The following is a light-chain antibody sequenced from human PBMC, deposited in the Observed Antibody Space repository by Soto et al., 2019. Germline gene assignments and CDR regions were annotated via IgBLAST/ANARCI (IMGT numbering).Light chain of an antibody. V-gene: IGLV7-46*01. Sequence: QAVVTQEPSLTVSPGGTVTLTCGSSTGTVTSGHYPYWFQQKPGQAPRTLIYDTVKKHSWTPARFSGSLLGGKAALTLSGAQPEDEADYYCLLSYNGPYVFGPGTNVTVL. CDR3: LLSYNGPYV. CDR1: TGTVTSGHY. CDR2: DTV. J-gene: IGLJ1*01.